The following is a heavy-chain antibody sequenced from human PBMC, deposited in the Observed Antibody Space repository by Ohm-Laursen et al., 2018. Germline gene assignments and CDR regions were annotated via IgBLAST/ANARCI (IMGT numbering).Heavy chain of an antibody. CDR1: GYTFTSYD. V-gene: IGHV1-8*01. Sequence: GASVKVSCKASGYTFTSYDINWVRQATGQGLEWMGWMNPNSGNTGYAQKFQGRVTMTRNTSISTAYMELSSLRSDDTAVYYCARDRVAVAVNYYYYGMDVWGQGTTVTVSS. J-gene: IGHJ6*02. D-gene: IGHD6-19*01. CDR2: MNPNSGNT. CDR3: ARDRVAVAVNYYYYGMDV.